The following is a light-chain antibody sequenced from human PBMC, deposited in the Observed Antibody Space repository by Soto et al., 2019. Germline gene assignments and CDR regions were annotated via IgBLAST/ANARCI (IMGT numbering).Light chain of an antibody. CDR1: SSDVGGYNY. CDR2: EVS. CDR3: SSYTRSSTLV. J-gene: IGLJ2*01. Sequence: QSVLTQPASVSGSPGQSITISCTGTSSDVGGYNYVSWYQQHPGKAPKLMIYEVSNRPSGVSNRFSGSTSGNTASLTISGLQAEDDADYYCSSYTRSSTLVFVGGTTVTVL. V-gene: IGLV2-14*01.